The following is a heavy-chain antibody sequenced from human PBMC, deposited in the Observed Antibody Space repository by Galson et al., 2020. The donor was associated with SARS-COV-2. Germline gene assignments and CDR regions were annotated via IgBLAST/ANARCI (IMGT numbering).Heavy chain of an antibody. CDR2: ISGGGNYI. D-gene: IGHD3-9*01. J-gene: IGHJ4*02. Sequence: GGSLRLSCAASGFTFSSYFMNWVRQAPGKGLEWVSSISGGGNYIYYADSVKGRFTISRDNAKNSLFLQVASLRAEDTAVYYCAKMEDLDWYFDSWGQGTLVTVSS. CDR1: GFTFSSYF. CDR3: AKMEDLDWYFDS. V-gene: IGHV3-21*01.